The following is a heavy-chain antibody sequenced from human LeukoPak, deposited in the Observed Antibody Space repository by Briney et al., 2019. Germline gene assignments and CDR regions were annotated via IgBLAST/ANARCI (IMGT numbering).Heavy chain of an antibody. CDR2: IKQDGSEK. CDR3: ARDTATQTYSSSSKVYYYYYMDV. V-gene: IGHV3-7*03. D-gene: IGHD6-6*01. Sequence: GGSLRLSCAASGFTFSSYWMSWVRQAPGKGLEWVANIKQDGSEKYYVDSVKGRFTISRDNAKNSLYLQMNSLRAEDTAVYYCARDTATQTYSSSSKVYYYYYMDVWGKGPRSPSP. CDR1: GFTFSSYW. J-gene: IGHJ6*03.